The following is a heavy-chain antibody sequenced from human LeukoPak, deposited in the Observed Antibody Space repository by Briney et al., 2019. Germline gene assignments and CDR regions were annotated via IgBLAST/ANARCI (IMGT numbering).Heavy chain of an antibody. CDR3: ARGGIQVSGIDEFDY. Sequence: PGGSLRLSCAASGFTFSSYAMSWVRQAPGKGLQWVSAIGIRGDTHYSGSVKGRFTISRENAESSLYLQMNSLGAEDTAVYYCARGGIQVSGIDEFDYWGQGTLVTVSS. V-gene: IGHV3-13*01. CDR1: GFTFSSYA. D-gene: IGHD6-19*01. CDR2: IGIRGDT. J-gene: IGHJ4*02.